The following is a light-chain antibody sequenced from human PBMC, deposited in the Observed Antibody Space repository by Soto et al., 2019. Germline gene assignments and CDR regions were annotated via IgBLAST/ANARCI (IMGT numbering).Light chain of an antibody. Sequence: QSVLTQPPSASGTPGQRVTISCSGSRSNIGSNNVYWYQQLPGTAPKLLIYSNDNRPSGVPDRFSVSKSGTSASLAITGLQSEDEADYYCAAWDDSLNGVYVFGPGTKLTVL. J-gene: IGLJ1*01. CDR2: SND. V-gene: IGLV1-44*01. CDR3: AAWDDSLNGVYV. CDR1: RSNIGSNN.